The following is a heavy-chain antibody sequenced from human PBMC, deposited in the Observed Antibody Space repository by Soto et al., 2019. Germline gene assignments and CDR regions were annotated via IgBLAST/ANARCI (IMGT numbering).Heavy chain of an antibody. CDR2: IYYSVST. D-gene: IGHD3-22*01. J-gene: IGHJ5*02. V-gene: IGHV4-30-4*01. CDR3: ARGRYYYDSSGPEDPNWLEP. CDR1: GGSISSGDYY. Sequence: SETLSLTCTVSGGSISSGDYYWSWIRQPPGKGLEWIGYIYYSVSTYYNPSLKSRVTISEDPSKNQFSLKLSSVTAADTAVYYCARGRYYYDSSGPEDPNWLEPWGQGTMVTVSS.